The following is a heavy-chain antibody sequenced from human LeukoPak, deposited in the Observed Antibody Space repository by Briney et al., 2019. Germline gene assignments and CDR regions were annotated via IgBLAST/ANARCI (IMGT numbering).Heavy chain of an antibody. CDR1: GGTFSSYA. D-gene: IGHD4-17*01. J-gene: IGHJ4*02. Sequence: SVKVSCKASGGTFSSYAISWVRQAPGQGLEWMGGIIPIFGTANYAQKFQGRVTITTDESTSTAYMELSSLRSEETAVYYCARVPTTVTTWFDYWGQGTLVTVSS. CDR3: ARVPTTVTTWFDY. V-gene: IGHV1-69*05. CDR2: IIPIFGTA.